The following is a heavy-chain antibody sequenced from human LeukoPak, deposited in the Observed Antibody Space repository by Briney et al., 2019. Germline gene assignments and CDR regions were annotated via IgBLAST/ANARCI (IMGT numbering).Heavy chain of an antibody. D-gene: IGHD3-3*01. V-gene: IGHV3-30-3*01. CDR3: ARCRDYNFWSGSAVDY. Sequence: GGSLRLSCAASGFIFSSYAMQWVRQAPGKGLEWVAVISYDGSNTDYADSVKGRLTISRDNSKNALYLQMNSLRAEDTAVYYCARCRDYNFWSGSAVDYWGQGTLVTVSS. J-gene: IGHJ4*02. CDR1: GFIFSSYA. CDR2: ISYDGSNT.